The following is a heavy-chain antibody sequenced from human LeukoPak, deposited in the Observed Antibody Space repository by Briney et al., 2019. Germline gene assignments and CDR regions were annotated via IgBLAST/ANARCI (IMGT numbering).Heavy chain of an antibody. CDR3: ARGHYYDSSGYYYALSY. V-gene: IGHV1-46*01. D-gene: IGHD3-22*01. Sequence: GASVTVSCKASGYTFTASYMHWVRLAPGQGLEWMGMINPSGGSTSYAQKFQGRVTMTRDTSTSTVYMELSSLRSEDTAVYYCARGHYYDSSGYYYALSYWGQGTLVTVSS. CDR1: GYTFTASY. CDR2: INPSGGST. J-gene: IGHJ4*02.